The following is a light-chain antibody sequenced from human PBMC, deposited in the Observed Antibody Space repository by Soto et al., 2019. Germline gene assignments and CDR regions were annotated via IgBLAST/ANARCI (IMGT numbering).Light chain of an antibody. CDR2: AAS. Sequence: IQMTQSPSSLSASVGDRVTITFRASQTISSYLNWYQQKSGEAPNLLIYAASSLQSGVPSRFSGSGSGTDFTLTISSLQPEDFATYYCQQSYSTPRTFGQRTKVDIK. V-gene: IGKV1-39*01. CDR1: QTISSY. J-gene: IGKJ1*01. CDR3: QQSYSTPRT.